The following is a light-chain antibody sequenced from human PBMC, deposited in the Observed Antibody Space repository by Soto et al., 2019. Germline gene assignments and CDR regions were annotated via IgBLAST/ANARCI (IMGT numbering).Light chain of an antibody. J-gene: IGKJ1*01. CDR1: QSVSSH. CDR3: LQDYNYPRT. Sequence: EIVMTQSPGTLFVSLGEGATLSCRASQSVSSHLAWYQHKPGQAPRLLIYGASTRASGIPARFSGSGSETDFTLTISSLQPEDFATHFCLQDYNYPRTFGQATKVDI. CDR2: GAS. V-gene: IGKV3-15*01.